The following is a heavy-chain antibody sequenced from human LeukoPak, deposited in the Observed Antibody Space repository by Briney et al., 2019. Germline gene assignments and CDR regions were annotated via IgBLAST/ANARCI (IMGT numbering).Heavy chain of an antibody. Sequence: GGSLRLSCSASGFTFSSYAMHWVRQAPGKGLEYVSAISSNGGSTYYADSVKGRFTISRDNSKNTLYLQMSSLRAEDTAVYYCVTESTVGATTGDYWGQGTLVTVSS. D-gene: IGHD1-26*01. CDR3: VTESTVGATTGDY. CDR1: GFTFSSYA. J-gene: IGHJ4*02. CDR2: ISSNGGST. V-gene: IGHV3-64D*06.